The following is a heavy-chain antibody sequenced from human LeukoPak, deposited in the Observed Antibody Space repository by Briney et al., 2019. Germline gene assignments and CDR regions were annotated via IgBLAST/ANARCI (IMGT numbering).Heavy chain of an antibody. J-gene: IGHJ5*02. CDR1: GYTFTCYY. CDR2: INSDSGFT. CDR3: ARNFDMKGFDP. V-gene: IGHV1-2*02. Sequence: ASVKVSCKASGYTFTCYYMNWVRQPPGQGLEWMGWINSDSGFTKYAQKFQGRVTMTRDTSITTVYMDLTRLTSDDTAVYYCARNFDMKGFDPWGQGTLVTVSS. D-gene: IGHD3-9*01.